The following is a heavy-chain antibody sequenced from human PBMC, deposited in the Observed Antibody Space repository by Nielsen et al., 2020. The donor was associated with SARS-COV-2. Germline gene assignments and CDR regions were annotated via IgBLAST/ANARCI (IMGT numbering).Heavy chain of an antibody. J-gene: IGHJ4*02. CDR3: ARDRVKHSGYDMGY. D-gene: IGHD5-12*01. CDR2: INPNSGGT. V-gene: IGHV1-2*04. CDR1: GYTFTDYY. Sequence: ASVSLYCKASGYTFTDYYMHWVRQAPGQGLEWMGWINPNSGGTNYAQKFQGWVTMTRDTSISTAYMELSRLRSDDTDVYFCARDRVKHSGYDMGYWGQGTLVTVSS.